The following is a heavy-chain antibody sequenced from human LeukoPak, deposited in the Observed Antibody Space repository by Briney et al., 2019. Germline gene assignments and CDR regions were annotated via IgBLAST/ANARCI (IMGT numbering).Heavy chain of an antibody. V-gene: IGHV4-59*11. CDR2: ISYIGST. CDR1: GGSFSSHY. CDR3: ASVPARYCGGDCYKAFDI. Sequence: PSETLSLTCTVSGGSFSSHYWSWIRQPPGKGLEWIGYISYIGSTNYNPALKSRVTMSVDTSKNQFSLKLSSVTAADTAVYYCASVPARYCGGDCYKAFDIWGQGTMVTVSS. D-gene: IGHD2-21*02. J-gene: IGHJ3*02.